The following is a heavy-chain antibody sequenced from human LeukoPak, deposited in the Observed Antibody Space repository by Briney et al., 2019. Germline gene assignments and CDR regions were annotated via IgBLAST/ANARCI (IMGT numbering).Heavy chain of an antibody. CDR2: IKQDRSAK. CDR3: ARVNPLVAPGALDI. D-gene: IGHD5-12*01. Sequence: GGSLRLSCVASGFTFSKYWMTWVRQAPGKGLAWVANIKQDRSAKYYMDSVKGRFAISRDNAKNSLYLRMNSLGAEDTAVYYCARVNPLVAPGALDIWGQGTMVAVS. CDR1: GFTFSKYW. J-gene: IGHJ3*02. V-gene: IGHV3-7*01.